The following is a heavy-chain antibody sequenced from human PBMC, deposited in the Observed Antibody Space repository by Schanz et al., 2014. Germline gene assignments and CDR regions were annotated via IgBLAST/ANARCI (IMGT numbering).Heavy chain of an antibody. D-gene: IGHD3-9*01. J-gene: IGHJ5*02. V-gene: IGHV1-18*01. Sequence: QVQLVQSGAEVKKPGASVKVSCKASGYTFTSYGISWVRQAPGQGLEWMGWISAYNGNTKYPQRLQGRVTMTTDTSTSTASMELRSLRSDDTAVYYCARDAADVDDIWTDSYSRLDPWGQGTLVTVSS. CDR2: ISAYNGNT. CDR3: ARDAADVDDIWTDSYSRLDP. CDR1: GYTFTSYG.